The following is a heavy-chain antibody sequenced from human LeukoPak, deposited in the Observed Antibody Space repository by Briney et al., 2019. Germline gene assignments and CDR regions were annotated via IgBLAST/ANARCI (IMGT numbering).Heavy chain of an antibody. CDR3: AKIGSSHDFDY. Sequence: ASVKVSCKASGYTFTGYYMHWVRQAPGQGLEWMGRINPNSGATDYAQKFQGGVTMTRDTSISTAYMELSSLKSDDTAMYYCAKIGSSHDFDYWGQGTLITVSS. D-gene: IGHD1-26*01. J-gene: IGHJ4*02. CDR2: INPNSGAT. V-gene: IGHV1-2*06. CDR1: GYTFTGYY.